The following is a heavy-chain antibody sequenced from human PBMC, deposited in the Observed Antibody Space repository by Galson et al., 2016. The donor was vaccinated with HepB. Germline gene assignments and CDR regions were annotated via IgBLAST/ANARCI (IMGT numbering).Heavy chain of an antibody. V-gene: IGHV1-3*01. D-gene: IGHD2-15*01. CDR1: GYTFTGYA. CDR2: INAGNGHT. Sequence: SVKVSCKASGYTFTGYAMHWVRQAPGQGLEWMGWINAGNGHTKYSQKFQGRVTITWDTSATTAYMELSSLISEDTAEYYCASTSRGLPPSHDAFDIWGQGTMVTVSS. J-gene: IGHJ3*02. CDR3: ASTSRGLPPSHDAFDI.